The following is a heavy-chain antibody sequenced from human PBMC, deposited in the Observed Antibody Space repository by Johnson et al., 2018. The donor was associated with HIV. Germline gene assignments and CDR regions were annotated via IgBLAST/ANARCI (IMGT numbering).Heavy chain of an antibody. V-gene: IGHV3-66*03. CDR1: GFTVISNH. J-gene: IGHJ3*02. Sequence: VQLVESGGGLIQPGGSLRLSCVASGFTVISNHMSWVRQAPGKGLEWVSVIYSGDSTNYADSVKGRFTISRDNSKNTLYLQMNSLRAEDTAVYYCARAERSSSGVDAFDIWGQGTMVIVSS. CDR2: IYSGDST. CDR3: ARAERSSSGVDAFDI. D-gene: IGHD6-6*01.